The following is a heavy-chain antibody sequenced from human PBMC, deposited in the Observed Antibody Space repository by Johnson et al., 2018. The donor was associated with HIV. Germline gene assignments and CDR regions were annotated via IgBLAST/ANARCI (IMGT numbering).Heavy chain of an antibody. CDR2: IYSGGST. D-gene: IGHD1-26*01. V-gene: IGHV3-66*01. Sequence: VQLVESGGGLVQPGGSLRLSCAASGFTVSSNYMNWVRQAPGKGLEWVSVIYSGGSTYYADSVKGRFTISRDNSKNTLYLQMNSLRVEDTAVYYCAIALVVGDRSAPLTHAFDVWSQGTMVTVSS. CDR3: AIALVVGDRSAPLTHAFDV. J-gene: IGHJ3*01. CDR1: GFTVSSNY.